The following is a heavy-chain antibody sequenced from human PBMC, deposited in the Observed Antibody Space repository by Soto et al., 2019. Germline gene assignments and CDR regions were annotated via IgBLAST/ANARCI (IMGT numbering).Heavy chain of an antibody. V-gene: IGHV4-4*07. J-gene: IGHJ5*02. CDR1: GAFSGSYY. CDR3: ARDIAVAGLNWFDP. D-gene: IGHD6-19*01. Sequence: PSETLSLACTISGAFSGSYYRTWIWQPAGKGLEWIGRIYTSGSTNYNPSLKSRVTMSVDTSKNQFSLKLSSVTAADTAVYYCARDIAVAGLNWFDPWGQGTLVTVS. CDR2: IYTSGST.